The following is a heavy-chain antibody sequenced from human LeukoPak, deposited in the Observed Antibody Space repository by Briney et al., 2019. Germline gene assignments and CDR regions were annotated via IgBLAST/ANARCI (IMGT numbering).Heavy chain of an antibody. J-gene: IGHJ6*02. CDR3: AAGSHDYYGSGSFYAADYYYGMDV. D-gene: IGHD3-10*01. CDR1: GYTFTNFY. V-gene: IGHV1-46*01. Sequence: GASVKVSCKASGYTFTNFYMHWVRQAPGQGLEWMGIINPRGGSASSAQKFQGRVTMTRDTSTSTVYMELSSLRSEDTAVYYCAAGSHDYYGSGSFYAADYYYGMDVWGQGTTVTVSS. CDR2: INPRGGSA.